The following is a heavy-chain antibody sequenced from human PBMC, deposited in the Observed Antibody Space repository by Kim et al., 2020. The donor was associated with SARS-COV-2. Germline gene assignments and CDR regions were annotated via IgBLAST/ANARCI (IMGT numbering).Heavy chain of an antibody. D-gene: IGHD3-3*01. Sequence: NGHPSLKRRVTLALATSRHQFSLKLSSLTAADTAVYYCARGRGVVGGMDVWGQGTTVTVSS. V-gene: IGHV4-59*09. CDR3: ARGRGVVGGMDV. J-gene: IGHJ6*02.